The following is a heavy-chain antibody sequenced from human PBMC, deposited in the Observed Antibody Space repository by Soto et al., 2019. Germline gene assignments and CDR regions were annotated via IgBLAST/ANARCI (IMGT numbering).Heavy chain of an antibody. CDR3: ARGEGSLRFLEYYGMDV. CDR2: MNPNSGNT. D-gene: IGHD3-3*01. Sequence: QVQLVQSGAEVKKPGASVKVSCKASGYTFTSYDINWVRQATGQGLEWMGWMNPNSGNTGYAKKFQGRVTMSRNTSISTAYRGLSSLRSEDTAVYYCARGEGSLRFLEYYGMDVWGQGTTVPVSS. J-gene: IGHJ6*02. CDR1: GYTFTSYD. V-gene: IGHV1-8*01.